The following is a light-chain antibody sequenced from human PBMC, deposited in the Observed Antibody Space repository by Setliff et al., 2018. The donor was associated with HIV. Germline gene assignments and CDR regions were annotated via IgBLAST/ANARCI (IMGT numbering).Light chain of an antibody. Sequence: QSVLTQPASVSGSPGQSITISCTGTSSDVGGYSHVSWYQQHPGKDPKLIIYEVRNRPSGVSNRFSGSTSGNTASLTISGLQAEDEADYYCSSYAITNTLPFGTGTKVTVL. CDR3: SSYAITNTLP. CDR1: SSDVGGYSH. J-gene: IGLJ1*01. V-gene: IGLV2-14*01. CDR2: EVR.